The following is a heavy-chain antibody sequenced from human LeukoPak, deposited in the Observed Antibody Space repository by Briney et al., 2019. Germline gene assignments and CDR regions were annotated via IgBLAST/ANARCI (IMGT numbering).Heavy chain of an antibody. V-gene: IGHV1-8*02. CDR1: GYTFTSYY. Sequence: ASVKVSCKASGYTFTSYYMHWVRQAPGQGLEWMGWMNPNSGNTGYAQKFQGRVTMTRNTSIGTAYMELSSLRSEDTAVYYCARGYHRYYYGSGRWYNWFDPWGQGTLVTVSS. CDR3: ARGYHRYYYGSGRWYNWFDP. J-gene: IGHJ5*02. CDR2: MNPNSGNT. D-gene: IGHD3-10*01.